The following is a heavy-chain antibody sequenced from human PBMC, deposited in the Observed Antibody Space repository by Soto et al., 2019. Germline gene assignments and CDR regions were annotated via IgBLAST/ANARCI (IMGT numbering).Heavy chain of an antibody. D-gene: IGHD2-2*03. Sequence: QVQLVQSGAEVKKPGASVKVSCKASGYTFTTYGISWVRQAPGQGLEWMGWISAHNGNTNYAQKVQDRVTMTTDTATSTAYMELKSLRSDDTAVYYCAREESGNCMSTSCDYFDYWGQGTLVTVSS. CDR3: AREESGNCMSTSCDYFDY. CDR1: GYTFTTYG. CDR2: ISAHNGNT. V-gene: IGHV1-18*01. J-gene: IGHJ4*02.